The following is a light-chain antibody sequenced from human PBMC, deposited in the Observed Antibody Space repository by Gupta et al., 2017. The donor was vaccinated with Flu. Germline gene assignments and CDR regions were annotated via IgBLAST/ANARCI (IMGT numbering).Light chain of an antibody. CDR2: AAS. Sequence: PSSMSASKGDTVIISSGASQGISNRLAWYQQIAGKLPKLLSYAASTVKSRLPSRISSSGSGTQFTLTISSLPHEDVATYYYHSYDGAPFTFGPGTKVDLK. CDR3: HSYDGAPFT. J-gene: IGKJ3*01. CDR1: QGISNR. V-gene: IGKV1-27*01.